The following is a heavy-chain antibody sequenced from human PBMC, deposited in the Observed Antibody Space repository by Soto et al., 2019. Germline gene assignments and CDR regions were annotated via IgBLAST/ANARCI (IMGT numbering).Heavy chain of an antibody. D-gene: IGHD6-13*01. V-gene: IGHV4-59*01. CDR3: ARWYSSSWYNRTSYFDY. CDR2: IYYSGST. Sequence: SETLSLTCTVSGGSISSYYWSWIRQPPGKGLEWIGYIYYSGSTNYNPALKSRVTISVDTSKNQFSLKLSSVTAADTAVYYCARWYSSSWYNRTSYFDYWGQGTLVTVSS. CDR1: GGSISSYY. J-gene: IGHJ4*02.